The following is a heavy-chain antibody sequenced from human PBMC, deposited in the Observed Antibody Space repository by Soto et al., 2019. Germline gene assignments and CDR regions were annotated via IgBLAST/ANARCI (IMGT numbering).Heavy chain of an antibody. CDR3: VKSIAVAGEFDY. CDR1: GFTFSRYA. Sequence: GGSLRLSCSVSGFTFSRYAMHWVRQAPGKGLECVSAISSNGGSTYYADSVKGRFTISRDNSKNTLYLQMGSLRAEDTAVYYCVKSIAVAGEFDYWGQGTLVTVSS. J-gene: IGHJ4*02. CDR2: ISSNGGST. D-gene: IGHD6-19*01. V-gene: IGHV3-64D*08.